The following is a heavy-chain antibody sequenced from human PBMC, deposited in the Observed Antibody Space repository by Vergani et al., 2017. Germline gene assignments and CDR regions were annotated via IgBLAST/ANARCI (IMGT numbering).Heavy chain of an antibody. D-gene: IGHD2-15*01. CDR3: ARGGVGYCSGGSCYWWFDP. CDR2: IYTSGST. J-gene: IGHJ5*02. Sequence: QVRLEESGPGLVKPSQTLSLTCTVSGGSISSGSYYWSWIRQPAGKGLEWIGRIYTSGSTNCNPSLKSRVTISVDTSKNQFSLKLSSVTAADTAVYYCARGGVGYCSGGSCYWWFDPWGQGTLVTVSS. V-gene: IGHV4-61*02. CDR1: GGSISSGSYY.